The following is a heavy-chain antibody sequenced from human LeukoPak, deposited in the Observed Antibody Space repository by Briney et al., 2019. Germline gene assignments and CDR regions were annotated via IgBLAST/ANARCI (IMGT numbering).Heavy chain of an antibody. J-gene: IGHJ3*02. D-gene: IGHD3-22*01. CDR1: GGSFSSGGYS. Sequence: NPSETLSLTCAVSGGSFSSGGYSWSWIRQPPGKGLVWIGYIYHSGSTYYNPSLKSRVTISVDSSKNQFSLKLSSVTAADTAVYYCARALYDSSGATDAFDIWGQGTMVTVSS. CDR3: ARALYDSSGATDAFDI. CDR2: IYHSGST. V-gene: IGHV4-30-2*01.